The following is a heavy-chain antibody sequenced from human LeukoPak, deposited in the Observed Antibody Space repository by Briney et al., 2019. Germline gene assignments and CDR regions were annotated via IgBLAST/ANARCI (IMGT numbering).Heavy chain of an antibody. CDR3: AIGHQYSSVWYPLDY. CDR2: ISGYNGNK. V-gene: IGHV1-18*04. CDR1: GNTFTDYG. Sequence: ASVKVSCKVFGNTFTDYGINWVRQAPGQGFKWMGWISGYNGNKKYAENLQDRLTLTTDTSTSTAYMELRSLRSDDTAVYYCAIGHQYSSVWYPLDYWGQGTLVTVYS. J-gene: IGHJ4*02. D-gene: IGHD6-19*01.